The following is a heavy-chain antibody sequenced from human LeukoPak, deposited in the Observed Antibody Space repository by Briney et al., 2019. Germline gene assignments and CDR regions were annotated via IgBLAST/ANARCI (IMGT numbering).Heavy chain of an antibody. CDR2: IKQDGSEK. J-gene: IGHJ5*02. Sequence: GGSLRLSCAASGFTFSSYWMSWVCQAPGKGLEWVANIKQDGSEKYYVDSVKGRFTISRDNAKNSLYLQMNSLRAEDTAVYYCARDGIPRYYDILTGYSPNWFDPWGQGTLVTVSS. D-gene: IGHD3-9*01. CDR1: GFTFSSYW. V-gene: IGHV3-7*01. CDR3: ARDGIPRYYDILTGYSPNWFDP.